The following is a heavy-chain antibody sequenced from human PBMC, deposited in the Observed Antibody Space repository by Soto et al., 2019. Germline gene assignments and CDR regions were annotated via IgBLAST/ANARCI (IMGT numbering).Heavy chain of an antibody. CDR3: ARVHDYGAHRGAIDY. V-gene: IGHV1-69*13. Sequence: SVKVSCKASGGTFSSYAISWVRQAPGQGLEWMGGIIPIFGTANYAQKFQGRVTITADESTSTAYMELSSLRSEDTAVYYCARVHDYGAHRGAIDYWGQGTLVTVSS. CDR1: GGTFSSYA. J-gene: IGHJ4*02. D-gene: IGHD4-17*01. CDR2: IIPIFGTA.